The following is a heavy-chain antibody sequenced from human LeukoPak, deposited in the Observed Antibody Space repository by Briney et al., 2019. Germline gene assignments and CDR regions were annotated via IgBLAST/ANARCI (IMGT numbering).Heavy chain of an antibody. D-gene: IGHD2-21*01. CDR3: ARPQTAAQSALVD. J-gene: IGHJ4*02. V-gene: IGHV3-21*01. CDR1: GFTFSSYS. CDR2: ISSSSSYI. Sequence: GGSLRLSCAASGFTFSSYSMNWVRQAPGKGLEWVSSISSSSSYIYYADSVKGRFTISRDNAKNSLYLQMNSLRAEDTAVYYCARPQTAAQSALVDWGQGTLVTVSS.